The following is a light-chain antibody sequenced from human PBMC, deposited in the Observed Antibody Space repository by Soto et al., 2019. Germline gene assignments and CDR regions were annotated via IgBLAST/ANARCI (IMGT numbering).Light chain of an antibody. CDR1: QSISSW. CDR3: QQSYSTPRT. J-gene: IGKJ1*01. V-gene: IGKV1-39*01. CDR2: AAS. Sequence: DIQMTQTPSTLSASVVDRXTIXCRASQSISSWLAWYQQKPGKAPKLLIYAASSLQSGVPSRFSGSGSGTDFTLTISSLQPEDFATYYCQQSYSTPRTFGQGTKVDIK.